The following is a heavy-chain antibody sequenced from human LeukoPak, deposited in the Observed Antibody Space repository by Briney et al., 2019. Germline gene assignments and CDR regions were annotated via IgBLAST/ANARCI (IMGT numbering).Heavy chain of an antibody. J-gene: IGHJ4*02. V-gene: IGHV4-31*03. CDR2: IYYSGST. D-gene: IGHD3-22*01. Sequence: SETLSLTCTVSGVSISSGGYYWSWIRQHPGKGLEWFGYIYYSGSTYYNPSLKSRVTISVDTSKNQFSLKLSSVTAADTAVYYCARCSADSSGYTQFDYWGQGTLVTVSS. CDR1: GVSISSGGYY. CDR3: ARCSADSSGYTQFDY.